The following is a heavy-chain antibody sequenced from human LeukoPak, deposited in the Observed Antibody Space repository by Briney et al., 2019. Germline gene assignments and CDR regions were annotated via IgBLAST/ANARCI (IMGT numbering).Heavy chain of an antibody. V-gene: IGHV3-11*04. CDR2: IGGSGIYL. CDR1: GFTFSDYY. Sequence: GGSLRLSCAASGFTFSDYYMSWIRQAPGQGLEWVSYIGGSGIYLGYADSVKGRFTVSRDNAKNSLYLQMNSLRAEDTAVYYCATGRTGSRDYWGQGTLVTVSS. J-gene: IGHJ4*02. CDR3: ATGRTGSRDY. D-gene: IGHD7-27*01.